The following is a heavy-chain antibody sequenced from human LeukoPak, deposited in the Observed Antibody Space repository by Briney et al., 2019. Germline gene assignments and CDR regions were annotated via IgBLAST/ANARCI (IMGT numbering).Heavy chain of an antibody. CDR3: ARLRQHLAPIDY. CDR2: IYYSGST. CDR1: GGSISGSTYY. Sequence: SETLSLTCTVSGGSISGSTYYWGWIRQPPGRGLEWIGNIYYSGSTYYNPSLKSRVTISVDTSKNQFSLKLTSVTAADTAVYYCARLRQHLAPIDYWGQGTLVTVSS. J-gene: IGHJ4*02. V-gene: IGHV4-39*01. D-gene: IGHD6-13*01.